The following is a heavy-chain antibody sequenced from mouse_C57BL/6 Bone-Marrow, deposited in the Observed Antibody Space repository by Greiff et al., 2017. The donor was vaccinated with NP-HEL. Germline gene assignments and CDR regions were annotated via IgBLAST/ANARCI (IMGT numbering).Heavy chain of an antibody. CDR1: GYTFTSYW. Sequence: QVQLQQPGAELVKPGASVKLSCKASGYTFTSYWRHWVRRRPGQGLEWIGMIHPNSGSTNYNEKFKSKATLTVDKSSSTAYMQLSSLTSEDSAVYYCAREDSYYYGSRHYWYFDVWGTGTTVTVSS. V-gene: IGHV1-64*01. CDR2: IHPNSGST. D-gene: IGHD1-1*01. CDR3: AREDSYYYGSRHYWYFDV. J-gene: IGHJ1*03.